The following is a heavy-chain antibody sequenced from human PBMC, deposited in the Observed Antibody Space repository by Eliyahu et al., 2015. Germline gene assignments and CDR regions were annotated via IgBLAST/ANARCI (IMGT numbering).Heavy chain of an antibody. J-gene: IGHJ6*02. CDR3: ARIYAELQKDGMDV. V-gene: IGHV1-69*09. CDR1: GXTXSSYA. Sequence: QVQLVQSGAEVKKPGSSVKVSXKASGXTXSSYAISWVRQAPGQGLEWMGRIIPILXIXNYAXKFQGRVTITADKSTSTAYMELSSLRSEDTAVYYCARIYAELQKDGMDVWGQGTTVTVSS. D-gene: IGHD1-7*01. CDR2: IIPILXIX.